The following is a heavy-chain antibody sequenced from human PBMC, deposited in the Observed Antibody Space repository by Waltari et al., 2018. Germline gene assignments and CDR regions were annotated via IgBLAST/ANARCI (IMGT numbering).Heavy chain of an antibody. CDR3: KIVLVVYASAMYEY. D-gene: IGHD2-8*02. V-gene: IGHV3-30*02. CDR2: IRYDGSNK. CDR1: GFTFSSYG. J-gene: IGHJ4*02. Sequence: QVQLVESGGGVVQPGGSLRLSCLASGFTFSSYGMHWVRPGPGKGLEWVAFIRYDGSNKYYEDSVKGRFTISRDNSENTLYLQMNSRRAEDTAVYYCKIVLVVYASAMYEYWGQGTLVTVSS.